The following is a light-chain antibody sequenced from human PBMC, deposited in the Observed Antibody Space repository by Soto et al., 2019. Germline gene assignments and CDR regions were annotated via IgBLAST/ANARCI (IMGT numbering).Light chain of an antibody. J-gene: IGLJ2*01. CDR2: RDD. V-gene: IGLV1-44*01. Sequence: QSVLTQPASTSGTPGQRVTISCSGTISNIGGNTVNWYQHVPGSAPKLRIYRDDQRPSGVPDRFSGSKSATSASLAISGLQSEDEADYYCAAWDDGLKGWLFGGGTKLTVL. CDR1: ISNIGGNT. CDR3: AAWDDGLKGWL.